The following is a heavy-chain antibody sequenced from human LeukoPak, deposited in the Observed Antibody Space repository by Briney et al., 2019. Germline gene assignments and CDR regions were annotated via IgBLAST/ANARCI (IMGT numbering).Heavy chain of an antibody. CDR1: GFTFSSYA. D-gene: IGHD3-10*01. CDR2: IRYDGSNK. V-gene: IGHV3-30*02. J-gene: IGHJ4*02. CDR3: AKDLPRGYYGSGSPSY. Sequence: PGGSLRLSCAASGFTFSSYAMHWVRQAPCKGLEWVAFIRYDGSNKYYADSVKGRFTISRDNSKNTLYLQMNSLRAEDTAVYYCAKDLPRGYYGSGSPSYWGQGTLVTVSS.